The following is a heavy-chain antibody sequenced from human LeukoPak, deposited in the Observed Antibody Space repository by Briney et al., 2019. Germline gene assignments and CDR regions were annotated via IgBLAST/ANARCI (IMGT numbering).Heavy chain of an antibody. CDR1: GFTFSSYA. V-gene: IGHV3-23*01. D-gene: IGHD4-17*01. Sequence: PGGSLRLSCAASGFTFSSYAMSWVRQAPGKGLEWVSAISGSGGSTYYADSVKGRFTISRDNSKYTLYLQMNSLRTEDTAMYYCARDWGDYEYSYYGMDVSSQGTTVT. CDR2: ISGSGGST. J-gene: IGHJ6*02. CDR3: ARDWGDYEYSYYGMDV.